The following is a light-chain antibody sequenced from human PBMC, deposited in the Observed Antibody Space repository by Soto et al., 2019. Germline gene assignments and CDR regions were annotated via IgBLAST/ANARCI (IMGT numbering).Light chain of an antibody. Sequence: QSVLTQPPSASGTPGQSVSISCSGSRSNIGTNPVNWYQQLPGTAPKHLFYTNTQRTSGVPDRFSASKSGTSASLAISGLQSEDVADYCCAAWDDSLNSVIFGGGTKLTVL. CDR3: AAWDDSLNSVI. CDR2: TNT. CDR1: RSNIGTNP. V-gene: IGLV1-44*01. J-gene: IGLJ2*01.